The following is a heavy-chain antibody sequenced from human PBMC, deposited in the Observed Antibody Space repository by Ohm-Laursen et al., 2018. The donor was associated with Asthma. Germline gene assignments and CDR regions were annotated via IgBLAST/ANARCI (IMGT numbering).Heavy chain of an antibody. D-gene: IGHD4-11*01. CDR1: GLTFSSYW. Sequence: SLRLSCAASGLTFSSYWMTWVRQAPGKGPEWVAHIKEDGSEESYLASVKGRLTISRDNAKNSLYLQMNSLRAEDTAVYYCARFGRDYRSHGMDVWGQGTTVTVSS. J-gene: IGHJ6*02. V-gene: IGHV3-7*05. CDR2: IKEDGSEE. CDR3: ARFGRDYRSHGMDV.